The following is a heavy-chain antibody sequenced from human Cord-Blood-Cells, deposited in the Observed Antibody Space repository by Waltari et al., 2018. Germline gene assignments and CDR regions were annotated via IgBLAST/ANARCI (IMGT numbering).Heavy chain of an antibody. CDR2: IYYSGST. CDR3: ASINGGDAFDI. J-gene: IGHJ3*02. CDR1: GAPLSSYY. V-gene: IGHV4-59*01. Sequence: QVQLQVSGPGLVKPSETLSLTCTVSGAPLSSYYWRWIRQPPGKGLEWIWYIYYSGSTNYNPSLKSRVTISVDTSKNQFSLKLSSVTAADTAVYYCASINGGDAFDIWGQGTMVTVSS. D-gene: IGHD2-8*01.